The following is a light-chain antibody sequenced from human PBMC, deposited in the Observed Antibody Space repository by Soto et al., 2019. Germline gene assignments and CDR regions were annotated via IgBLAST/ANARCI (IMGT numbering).Light chain of an antibody. CDR2: VAS. Sequence: IQMTQSPSSLSASVGDTVTVTCRASQGIRNYLNWFQQKPGKAPKRLISVASTLQSGVPSWFSGSGSGTEFTLTISSLQPEDSATYYCLQHNTYPYTFGQGTKLEIK. V-gene: IGKV1-17*01. CDR3: LQHNTYPYT. CDR1: QGIRNY. J-gene: IGKJ2*01.